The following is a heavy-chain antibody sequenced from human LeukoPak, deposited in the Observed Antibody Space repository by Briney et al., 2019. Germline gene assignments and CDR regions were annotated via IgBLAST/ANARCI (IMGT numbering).Heavy chain of an antibody. V-gene: IGHV3-48*02. CDR3: ARDSYYDYVWGSYRPWYFDY. CDR2: ISSSSSTI. Sequence: GGSLRLSCAASGFTFSSYSINWVRQAPGKGLEWVSYISSSSSTIYYADSVKGRFTISRDNAKNSLYLQMNSLRDEDTAVYYCARDSYYDYVWGSYRPWYFDYWGQGTLVTVSS. CDR1: GFTFSSYS. J-gene: IGHJ4*02. D-gene: IGHD3-16*02.